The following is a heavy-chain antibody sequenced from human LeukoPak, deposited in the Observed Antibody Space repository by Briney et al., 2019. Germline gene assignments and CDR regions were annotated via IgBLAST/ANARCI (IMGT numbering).Heavy chain of an antibody. Sequence: PSETLSLTCDVSGGSISSYYWSWIRQPPGKGLEWLGYIYYSGSTNYNPSLKSRVTISVDTSKNQFSLKLSSVTAADTAVYYCARQTGVAVATFYFDYWGQGTLVTVSS. CDR3: ARQTGVAVATFYFDY. CDR2: IYYSGST. CDR1: GGSISSYY. D-gene: IGHD2-15*01. J-gene: IGHJ4*02. V-gene: IGHV4-59*08.